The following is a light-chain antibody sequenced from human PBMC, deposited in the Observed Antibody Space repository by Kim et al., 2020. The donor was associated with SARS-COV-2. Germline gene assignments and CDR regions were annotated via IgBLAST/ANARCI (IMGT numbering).Light chain of an antibody. J-gene: IGLJ2*01. Sequence: SSELTQDLAVSVALGQTVRITCQGDSLRSYYATWYQQKPGQAPIVVIYGKNNRPSGIPDRFSGSSSGNTASLTITGTQAGDEADYYCNSRDSNDYVVFGG. CDR2: GKN. CDR3: NSRDSNDYVV. CDR1: SLRSYY. V-gene: IGLV3-19*01.